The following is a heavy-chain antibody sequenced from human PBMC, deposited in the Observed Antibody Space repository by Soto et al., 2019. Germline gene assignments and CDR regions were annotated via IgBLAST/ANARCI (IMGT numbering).Heavy chain of an antibody. V-gene: IGHV4-38-2*01. D-gene: IGHD2-15*01. CDR1: GYSISSGYY. J-gene: IGHJ3*02. CDR2: IYHSGST. CDR3: ARIYATPHQGYCGGGSCYSNAFDI. Sequence: SSETLSLTCAVSGYSISSGYYWGWIRQHPGKGLEWIGSIYHSGSTYYNPSLKSRVTISVDPSKNPFSLKLSSVTAADTAVYSCARIYATPHQGYCGGGSCYSNAFDIWGQGTMVTVSS.